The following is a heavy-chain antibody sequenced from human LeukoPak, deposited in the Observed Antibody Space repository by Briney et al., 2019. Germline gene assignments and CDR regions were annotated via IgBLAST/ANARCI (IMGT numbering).Heavy chain of an antibody. CDR3: ARDGATYMDV. V-gene: IGHV3-23*01. CDR2: ISGSGGST. Sequence: GGSLRLSCAASGFTFSSYAMSWVRQAPGKGLEWVSAISGSGGSTYYADSVKGRFTISRDNSKNTVSLQMNSLRAEDTAVYYCARDGATYMDVWGKGTTVTVSS. D-gene: IGHD1-26*01. J-gene: IGHJ6*03. CDR1: GFTFSSYA.